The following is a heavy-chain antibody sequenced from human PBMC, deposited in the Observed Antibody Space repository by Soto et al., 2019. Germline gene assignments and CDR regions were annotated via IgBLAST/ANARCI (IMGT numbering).Heavy chain of an antibody. CDR1: GGTFSSYT. CDR2: IIPILGIA. Sequence: QVQLVQSGAEVKKPGSSVKVSCKASGGTFSSYTIGWVRQAPGQGLEWMGRIIPILGIANYAQKFQGRVTITADKSTSTAYMALSSPRSEDTAVYYCARGPYSSSWHYFDYWGQGTPVTVSS. CDR3: ARGPYSSSWHYFDY. D-gene: IGHD6-13*01. J-gene: IGHJ4*02. V-gene: IGHV1-69*02.